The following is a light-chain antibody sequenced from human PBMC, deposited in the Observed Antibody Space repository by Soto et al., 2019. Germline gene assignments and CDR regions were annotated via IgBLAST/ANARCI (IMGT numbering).Light chain of an antibody. J-gene: IGLJ3*02. Sequence: QSALTQPASVSGSPGQSITISCTGTSSDVGSYNLVSWYHQHPGKAPKLMIYEVSKRPSGVSNRFSGSKSGNTASLTISGLQAEDEADYYCCSYAGSSTFELFGGGTKLTVL. CDR2: EVS. CDR1: SSDVGSYNL. CDR3: CSYAGSSTFEL. V-gene: IGLV2-23*02.